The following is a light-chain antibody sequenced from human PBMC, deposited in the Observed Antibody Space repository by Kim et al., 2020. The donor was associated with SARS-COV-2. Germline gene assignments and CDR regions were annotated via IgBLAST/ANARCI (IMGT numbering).Light chain of an antibody. V-gene: IGLV3-27*01. J-gene: IGLJ2*01. Sequence: SVSPGQLARITCSGDVLAKKYARWFQQKPGQAPVLVIYKDSERPSGIPERFSGSSSGTTVTLTISGAQVEDEADYYCYSAADNNGVFGGGTQLTVL. CDR3: YSAADNNGV. CDR2: KDS. CDR1: VLAKKY.